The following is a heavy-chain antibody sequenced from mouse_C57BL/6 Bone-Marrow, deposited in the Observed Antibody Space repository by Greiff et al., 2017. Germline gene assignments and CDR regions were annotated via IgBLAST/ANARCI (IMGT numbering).Heavy chain of an antibody. J-gene: IGHJ3*01. Sequence: DVHLVESGGDLVKPGGSLKLSCAASGFTFSSYGMSWVRQTPDKRLEWVATISSGGSYTYYPDSVKGRFTISRDNAKNTLYLQMSSLKSEDTAMYYCARRSYSNYVRFAYWGQGTLVTVSA. CDR3: ARRSYSNYVRFAY. CDR2: ISSGGSYT. D-gene: IGHD2-5*01. CDR1: GFTFSSYG. V-gene: IGHV5-6*01.